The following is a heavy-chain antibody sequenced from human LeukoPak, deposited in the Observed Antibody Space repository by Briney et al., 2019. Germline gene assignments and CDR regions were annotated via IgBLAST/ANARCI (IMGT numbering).Heavy chain of an antibody. Sequence: PGGSLRLSCAASGFTFSSYAMHWVRQAPGKGLEWVAVISYDGSNKYYADSVKGRFTISRDNSKNTLYLQMNSLRAEDTAVYYCAKDMTTVTTSGSDYWGQGTLVTVSS. CDR3: AKDMTTVTTSGSDY. CDR2: ISYDGSNK. CDR1: GFTFSSYA. D-gene: IGHD4-17*01. J-gene: IGHJ4*02. V-gene: IGHV3-30-3*01.